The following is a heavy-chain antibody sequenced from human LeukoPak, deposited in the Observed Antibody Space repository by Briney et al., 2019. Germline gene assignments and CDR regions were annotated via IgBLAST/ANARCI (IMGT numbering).Heavy chain of an antibody. CDR3: ARGRPGLASAGIYDF. V-gene: IGHV1-8*01. Sequence: GASLKVSCKASEYTFTSSDINWGRQATGHGVEWMRWMNPNTDKTGYARNFQGRVTMTKNISISTAFMEVSSLTYEDTAIYYCARGRPGLASAGIYDFWGQGTLITVSS. CDR2: MNPNTDKT. J-gene: IGHJ4*02. D-gene: IGHD6-13*01. CDR1: EYTFTSSD.